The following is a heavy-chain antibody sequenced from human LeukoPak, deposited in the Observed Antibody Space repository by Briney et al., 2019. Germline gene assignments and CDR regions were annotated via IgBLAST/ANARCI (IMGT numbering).Heavy chain of an antibody. J-gene: IGHJ4*02. CDR1: GGSISHYY. V-gene: IGHV4-59*08. CDR3: AIHVLGDYDY. Sequence: PSETLSLTCTVSGGSISHYYWSWIRQPPGKGLEWIGYIYYNANTYYNPSLRSRVTMSVDTSKNQFSLKLNSVTAADTAVYYCAIHVLGDYDYWGQGTLVTVSS. D-gene: IGHD2-8*01. CDR2: IYYNANT.